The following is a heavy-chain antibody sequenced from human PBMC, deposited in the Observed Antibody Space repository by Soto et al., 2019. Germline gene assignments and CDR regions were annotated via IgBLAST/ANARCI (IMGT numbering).Heavy chain of an antibody. CDR3: ARSLYCSSTSCPTLDY. Sequence: QVQLQQWGAGLLKPSETLSLTCAVYGGSFSGYYWSWIRQPPGKGLEWIGEINHSGSTNYNPSLNSRVTISVDTSKNQFSLKLSSVTAADTAVYYCARSLYCSSTSCPTLDYWGQGTLVTVSS. CDR2: INHSGST. D-gene: IGHD2-2*01. CDR1: GGSFSGYY. J-gene: IGHJ4*02. V-gene: IGHV4-34*01.